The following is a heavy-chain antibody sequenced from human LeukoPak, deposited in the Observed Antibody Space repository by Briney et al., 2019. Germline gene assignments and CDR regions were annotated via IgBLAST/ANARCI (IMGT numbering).Heavy chain of an antibody. CDR2: IWSDGSNK. CDR3: ARDMGGSGRPLDY. Sequence: GRSLRLSCAASGFTFSSYVMHWVRQAPGKGLEWVALIWSDGSNKYYAESVKGRFTISRDNSKNTLYLQMNSLRAEDTAVYYCARDMGGSGRPLDYWGQGTLVTVSS. D-gene: IGHD3-10*01. V-gene: IGHV3-33*01. CDR1: GFTFSSYV. J-gene: IGHJ4*02.